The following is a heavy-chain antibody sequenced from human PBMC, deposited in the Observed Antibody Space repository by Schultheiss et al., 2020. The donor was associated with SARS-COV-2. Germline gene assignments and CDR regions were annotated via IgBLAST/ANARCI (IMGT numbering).Heavy chain of an antibody. CDR3: ARDRYRTPYYDFWSGYYTGMDV. V-gene: IGHV4-38-2*02. D-gene: IGHD3-3*01. Sequence: SETLSLTCAVSGDSISSGYFWGWIRQPPGKGLEWIGEINHSGSTNYNPSLKSRVTISVDTSKNQFSLKLSSVTAADTAVYYCARDRYRTPYYDFWSGYYTGMDVWGQGTTVTVSS. J-gene: IGHJ6*02. CDR2: INHSGST. CDR1: GDSISSGYF.